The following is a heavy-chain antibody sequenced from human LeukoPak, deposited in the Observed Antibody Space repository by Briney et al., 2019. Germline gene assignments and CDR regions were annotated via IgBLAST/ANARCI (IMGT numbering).Heavy chain of an antibody. D-gene: IGHD2-21*02. Sequence: PGGSLRLSCAASGFTFSSYAMSWVRQAPGKGLEWVSAISGSGGSTYYADSVKGRFTISRDNSKNTLYLQMNSLRAEDTAVYYCAKKYCGGDCYSPYYYYGMDVWGQGTTVTVSS. J-gene: IGHJ6*02. CDR2: ISGSGGST. CDR1: GFTFSSYA. V-gene: IGHV3-23*01. CDR3: AKKYCGGDCYSPYYYYGMDV.